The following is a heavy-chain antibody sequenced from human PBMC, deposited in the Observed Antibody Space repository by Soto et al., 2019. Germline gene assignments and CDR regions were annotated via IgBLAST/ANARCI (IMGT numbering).Heavy chain of an antibody. CDR3: AADQPTRFNYDFWDGMDV. J-gene: IGHJ6*02. V-gene: IGHV1-58*01. CDR1: GFTFTSSA. CDR2: IVVGSGNT. D-gene: IGHD3-3*01. Sequence: QMQLVQSGPEVKKPGTSVKVSCKASGFTFTSSAVQWVRQARGQRLEWIGWIVVGSGNTNYAQKFQERVTITRDMSTSTAYMELSSLRSEDTAVYYCAADQPTRFNYDFWDGMDVWGQGTTVTVSS.